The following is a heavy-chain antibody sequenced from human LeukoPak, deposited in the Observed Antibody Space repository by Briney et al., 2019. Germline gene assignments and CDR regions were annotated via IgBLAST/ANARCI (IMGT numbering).Heavy chain of an antibody. D-gene: IGHD3-9*01. CDR3: AREDILTGYPY. V-gene: IGHV4-39*07. J-gene: IGHJ4*02. CDR1: GGSISSSSYY. Sequence: SETLFLTCTVSGGSISSSSYYWGWIRQPPGKGLEWIGSIYYSGSTYYNPSLKSRVTISVDTSKNQFSLKLSSVTAADTAVYYCAREDILTGYPYWGQGTLVTVSS. CDR2: IYYSGST.